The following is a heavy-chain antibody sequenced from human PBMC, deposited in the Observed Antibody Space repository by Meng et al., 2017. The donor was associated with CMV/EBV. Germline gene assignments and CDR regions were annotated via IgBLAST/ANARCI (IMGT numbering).Heavy chain of an antibody. V-gene: IGHV1-2*02. CDR3: VRSSGWSLFDY. J-gene: IGHJ4*02. CDR1: GFTFSDYY. D-gene: IGHD6-19*01. Sequence: QVRPVASGAEMKTSGASVKVSCTTSGFTFSDYYIHWVRQAPGQGLEWMGWVNSNHDATNYARKFQGRVSMTRDTSISTAHMELSRLMSDDTAVYYCVRSSGWSLFDYWGQGTLVTVSS. CDR2: VNSNHDAT.